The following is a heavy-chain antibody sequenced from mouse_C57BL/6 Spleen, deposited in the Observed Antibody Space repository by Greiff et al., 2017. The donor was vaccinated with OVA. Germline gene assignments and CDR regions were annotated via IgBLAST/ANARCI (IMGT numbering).Heavy chain of an antibody. V-gene: IGHV1-54*01. J-gene: IGHJ2*01. CDR3: ARGDCILYYFDY. CDR2: INPGSGGT. CDR1: GYAFTNYL. Sequence: VQLQQSGAELVRPGTSVKLSCKASGYAFTNYLIEWVKQRPGQGLEWIGVINPGSGGTNYNEKFKGKATLTADKSSSTAYMQLSSLTSEDSAVYFCARGDCILYYFDYWGQGTTLTVSS. D-gene: IGHD3-3*01.